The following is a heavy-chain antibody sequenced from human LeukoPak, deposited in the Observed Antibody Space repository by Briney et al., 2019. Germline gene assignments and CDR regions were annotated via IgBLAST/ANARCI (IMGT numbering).Heavy chain of an antibody. CDR1: GYTLTELS. J-gene: IGHJ4*02. CDR3: ATRLRFLEWLLHNPFDY. V-gene: IGHV1-24*01. D-gene: IGHD3-3*01. CDR2: FDPEDGET. Sequence: GASVKVSCKVPGYTLTELSMHWVRQAPGKGLGWMGGFDPEDGETIYAQKFQGRVTMTEDTSTDTAYMELSSLRSEDTAVYYCATRLRFLEWLLHNPFDYWGQGTLVTVSS.